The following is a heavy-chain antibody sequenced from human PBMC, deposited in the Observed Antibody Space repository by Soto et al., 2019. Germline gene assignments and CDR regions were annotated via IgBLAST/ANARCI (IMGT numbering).Heavy chain of an antibody. Sequence: PGGSLRLSCAASGFTFSSYWLHWVRQAPGEGLVWVSRINSDGSSTRYAYSVKGRFTISRDNAKNTLYLQMNKLRAEDTAVYYCATQIAAGGGGWGQGTLVTVSS. CDR2: INSDGSST. J-gene: IGHJ4*02. CDR3: ATQIAAGGGG. CDR1: GFTFSSYW. V-gene: IGHV3-74*01. D-gene: IGHD6-13*01.